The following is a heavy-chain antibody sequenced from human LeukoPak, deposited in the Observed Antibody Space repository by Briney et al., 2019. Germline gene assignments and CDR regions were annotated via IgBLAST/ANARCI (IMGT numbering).Heavy chain of an antibody. J-gene: IGHJ5*02. CDR3: AKAVQDIVVVPADLYNWFDP. CDR1: GFTFSSYA. Sequence: GGSLRLSCAASGFTFSSYAMSWVRQAPGKGLEWVSAISGSGGSTYYADSVKGRFTISRDNSKNTLYLQMNSLRAEDTAVYYCAKAVQDIVVVPADLYNWFDPWGQGTLVTVSP. CDR2: ISGSGGST. D-gene: IGHD2-2*01. V-gene: IGHV3-23*01.